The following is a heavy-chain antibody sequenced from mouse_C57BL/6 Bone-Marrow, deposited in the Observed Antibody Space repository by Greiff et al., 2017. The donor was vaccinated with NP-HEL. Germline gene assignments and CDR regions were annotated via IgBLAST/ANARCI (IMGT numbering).Heavy chain of an antibody. CDR2: ISYDGSN. J-gene: IGHJ1*03. Sequence: EVQLQQSGPGLVKPSQSLSLTCSVTGYSITSGYYWNWIRQFPGNKLEWMGYISYDGSNNSNPSLNNRISITRDTSKNQFFLKLNSVTTEDTATYYCARGPTAVAGGYFDVWGTGTTVTVSS. CDR1: GYSITSGYY. CDR3: ARGPTAVAGGYFDV. D-gene: IGHD1-1*01. V-gene: IGHV3-6*01.